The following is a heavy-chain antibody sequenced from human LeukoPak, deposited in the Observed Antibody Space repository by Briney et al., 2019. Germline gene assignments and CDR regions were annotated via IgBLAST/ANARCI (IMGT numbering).Heavy chain of an antibody. CDR1: GYSISSGYY. J-gene: IGHJ3*02. V-gene: IGHV4-38-2*01. CDR3: ASSTITMGAFDI. D-gene: IGHD1-14*01. Sequence: SETLSLTXAVSGYSISSGYYWGWIRQPPGKGLEWIGSIYHSGNTYYNPSLKSRLTISVDTSKNQFSLKLSSVTAADTAVYYCASSTITMGAFDIWGQGTMVTVSS. CDR2: IYHSGNT.